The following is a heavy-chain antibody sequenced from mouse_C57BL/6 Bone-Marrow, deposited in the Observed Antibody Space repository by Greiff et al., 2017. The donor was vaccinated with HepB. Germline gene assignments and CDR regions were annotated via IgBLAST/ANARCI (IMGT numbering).Heavy chain of an antibody. J-gene: IGHJ1*03. CDR2: IYPYNGVS. D-gene: IGHD5-1*01. CDR3: ARLCEYAGPWYFGV. Sequence: EVKLVESGPELVKPGASVKISCKASGYSFTGYYMHWVKQSHGNILDWIGYIYPYNGVSSYNQKFKGKATLTVDKSSSTAYMELRSLTSEDSAVYYCARLCEYAGPWYFGVWGTGTTVTVSS. CDR1: GYSFTGYY. V-gene: IGHV1-31*01.